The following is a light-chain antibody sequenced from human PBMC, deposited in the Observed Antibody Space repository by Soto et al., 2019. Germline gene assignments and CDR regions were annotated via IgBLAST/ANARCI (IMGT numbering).Light chain of an antibody. Sequence: QSALTQPASVSGSPEQSITISCTGTSNDVGRYNLVSWYQQHPGKAPKLMISEVSNRPSGVSNRFSGSKSGNTASLTISGLQAEDEADYYCSSYTSSDTLVFGAGTKLTVL. V-gene: IGLV2-14*02. CDR1: SNDVGRYNL. CDR3: SSYTSSDTLV. J-gene: IGLJ2*01. CDR2: EVS.